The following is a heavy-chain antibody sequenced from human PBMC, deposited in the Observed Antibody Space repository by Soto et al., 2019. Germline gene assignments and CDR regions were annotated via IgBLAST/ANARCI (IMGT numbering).Heavy chain of an antibody. CDR1: GFTFSNAW. V-gene: IGHV3-15*07. CDR3: TTDGIVYCTNGVCYRGVGY. CDR2: IKSKTDGGTT. J-gene: IGHJ4*02. Sequence: GGSLRLSCAASGFTFSNAWMNWVRQAPGKGLEWVGRIKSKTDGGTTDYAAPVKGRFTISRDDSKNTLYLQMNSLKTEDTAVYYCTTDGIVYCTNGVCYRGVGYWGQGTLVTVSS. D-gene: IGHD2-8*01.